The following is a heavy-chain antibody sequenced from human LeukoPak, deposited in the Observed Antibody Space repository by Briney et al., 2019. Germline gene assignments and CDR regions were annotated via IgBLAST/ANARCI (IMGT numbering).Heavy chain of an antibody. CDR1: AFTFSSYA. D-gene: IGHD6-13*01. J-gene: IGHJ4*02. Sequence: RGRSLRLSCAASAFTFSSYAMSSVRQSPGHGLEWFSAISTNGGSTYFADSVKGRFTITRDNSKNKLSLEMNSLRPEDTAVYYCVKGSAGSRPYYFDYWGQGTLLTVSS. CDR3: VKGSAGSRPYYFDY. V-gene: IGHV3-23*01. CDR2: ISTNGGST.